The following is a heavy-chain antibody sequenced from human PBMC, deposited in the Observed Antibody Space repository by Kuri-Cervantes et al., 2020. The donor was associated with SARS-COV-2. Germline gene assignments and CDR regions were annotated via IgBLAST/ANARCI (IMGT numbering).Heavy chain of an antibody. Sequence: SETLSLTCTASGGSISSYYWSWIRQPAGKGLEWIGRIYTSGSTNYNPSLKSRVTMSVDTSKNQFSLKLSSVTAADTAVYYCARGDSSGYYYYFDYWGQGTLVTVSS. CDR3: ARGDSSGYYYYFDY. D-gene: IGHD3-22*01. V-gene: IGHV4-4*07. CDR2: IYTSGST. J-gene: IGHJ4*02. CDR1: GGSISSYY.